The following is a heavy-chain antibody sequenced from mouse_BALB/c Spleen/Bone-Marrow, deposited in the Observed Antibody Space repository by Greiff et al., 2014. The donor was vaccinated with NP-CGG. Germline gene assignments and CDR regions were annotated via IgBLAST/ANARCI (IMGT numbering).Heavy chain of an antibody. CDR3: TRLPH. D-gene: IGHD5-1*01. Sequence: VQLQQSGAELMKPGASVKLSCRASGYTFTNYYMYWVKQRPGQGLEWIGEINPSNGGTNFNEKFKSKATLTVDKSSSTAYMQLSSLTSEDSAVYYCTRLPHWGQGTSVTVSS. CDR2: INPSNGGT. CDR1: GYTFTNYY. V-gene: IGHV1S81*02. J-gene: IGHJ4*01.